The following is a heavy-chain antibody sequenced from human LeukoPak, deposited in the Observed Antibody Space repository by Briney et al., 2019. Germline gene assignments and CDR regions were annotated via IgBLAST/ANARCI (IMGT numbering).Heavy chain of an antibody. J-gene: IGHJ6*03. Sequence: SVKVSCKASGGTFSSYAISWVRQAPGQGLEWMGRIIPILGIANYAQKFQGRVTITADESTSTAYMELSGLRSEDTAVSYCARSRWSGSYFGDYYYYMDVWGKGTTVTVSS. V-gene: IGHV1-69*04. CDR3: ARSRWSGSYFGDYYYYMDV. CDR1: GGTFSSYA. CDR2: IIPILGIA. D-gene: IGHD1-26*01.